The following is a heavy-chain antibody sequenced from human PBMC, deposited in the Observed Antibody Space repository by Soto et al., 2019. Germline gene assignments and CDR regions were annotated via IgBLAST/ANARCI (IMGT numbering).Heavy chain of an antibody. Sequence: QVQLQESGPGLVKPSQTLSLTCSVSGDSISTTGFSWSWIRQHPRTALAWRGYIHYTGSTSYNTSLSSRFAIALDAAQIQFSLSLSSVTSSDKAVYYCARDQHRLGDYYGLDAWGQGIT. CDR2: IHYTGST. D-gene: IGHD2-21*01. J-gene: IGHJ6*02. CDR3: ARDQHRLGDYYGLDA. CDR1: GDSISTTGFS. V-gene: IGHV4-31*03.